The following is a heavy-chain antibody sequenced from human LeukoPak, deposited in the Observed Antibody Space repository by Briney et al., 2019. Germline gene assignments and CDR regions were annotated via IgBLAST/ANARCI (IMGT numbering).Heavy chain of an antibody. CDR2: ISGSGGAT. J-gene: IGHJ3*02. Sequence: GALRLSCAASGFTFSTYAMSWVRQAPGKGLEWLSVISGSGGATYYADSVKGRFTISRDNSKNTLYLQMNSLRAEDTAVYYCAKSVAFDIWGQGTMVTVSS. CDR3: AKSVAFDI. CDR1: GFTFSTYA. V-gene: IGHV3-23*01.